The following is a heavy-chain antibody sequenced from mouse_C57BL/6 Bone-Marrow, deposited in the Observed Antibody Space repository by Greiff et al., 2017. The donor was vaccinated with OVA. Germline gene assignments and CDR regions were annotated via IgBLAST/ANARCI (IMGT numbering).Heavy chain of an antibody. J-gene: IGHJ1*03. D-gene: IGHD1-1*01. CDR2: ISSGGDYI. V-gene: IGHV5-9-1*02. CDR1: GFTFSSYA. Sequence: EVMLVESGEGLVKPGGSLKLSCAASGFTFSSYAMSWVRQTPEKRLEWVAYISSGGDYIYYADTVKGRFTISRDNARNTLHLQMSSLKSEDTAMYYCTRDHYYGSSPLWYFDVWGTGTTVTVSS. CDR3: TRDHYYGSSPLWYFDV.